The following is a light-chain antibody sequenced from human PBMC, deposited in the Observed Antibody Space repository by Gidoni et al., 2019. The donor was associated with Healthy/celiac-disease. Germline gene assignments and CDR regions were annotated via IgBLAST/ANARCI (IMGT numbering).Light chain of an antibody. V-gene: IGLV1-51*01. CDR2: DNN. Sequence: QSVLTQPPSVSAAPGQKVTLSCSGSSSNIGNNYITWYQQLPGTAPKLLIYDNNKRPSGIPDRFSGSKSGTSATLGITGLQTGDEADYYCGTWDSSHVVFGGGTKLTVL. CDR3: GTWDSSHVV. J-gene: IGLJ2*01. CDR1: SSNIGNNY.